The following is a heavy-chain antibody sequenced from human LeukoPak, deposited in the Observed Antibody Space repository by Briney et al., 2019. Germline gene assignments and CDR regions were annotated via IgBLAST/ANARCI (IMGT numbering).Heavy chain of an antibody. D-gene: IGHD2/OR15-2a*01. CDR3: ARKNDFEI. CDR1: GGSISTYY. V-gene: IGHV4-59*01. CDR2: IYYSGRT. J-gene: IGHJ3*02. Sequence: PSETLSLTCTVSGGSISTYYWSWIRQTPGKGLEWIGCIYYSGRTYYNPSLKSRVTISVDMSKSQFSLRLTSVTAADTAVYYCARKNDFEIWAQGTLVTVSS.